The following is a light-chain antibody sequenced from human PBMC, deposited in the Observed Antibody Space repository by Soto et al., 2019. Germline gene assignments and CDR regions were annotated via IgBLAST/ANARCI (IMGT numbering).Light chain of an antibody. Sequence: ILMTQSPATLSVSPGERATLSCRASQSVSNNLAWYQQKPGQAPRLLIYDASTRATGIPARFSGSGSVTEFTLTIRGLQSEDFAVYYCQQYNNWPPWTFGQGTKVEIK. CDR2: DAS. CDR1: QSVSNN. CDR3: QQYNNWPPWT. J-gene: IGKJ1*01. V-gene: IGKV3-15*01.